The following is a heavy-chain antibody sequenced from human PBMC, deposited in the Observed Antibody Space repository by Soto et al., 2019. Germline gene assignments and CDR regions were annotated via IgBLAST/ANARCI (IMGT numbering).Heavy chain of an antibody. CDR3: ARGLPSSIAARWAPPLSDY. V-gene: IGHV4-34*01. Sequence: PSETLSLTCAVYGGSFSGYYWSWIRQPPGKGLEWIGEINHSGSTNYNPSLKSRVTISVDTSKNQFSLKLSSVTAADTAVYYCARGLPSSIAARWAPPLSDYWGQGTLVTSPQ. CDR1: GGSFSGYY. J-gene: IGHJ4*02. D-gene: IGHD6-6*01. CDR2: INHSGST.